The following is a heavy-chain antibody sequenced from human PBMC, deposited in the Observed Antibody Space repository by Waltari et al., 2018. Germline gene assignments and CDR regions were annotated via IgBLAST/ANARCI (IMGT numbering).Heavy chain of an antibody. D-gene: IGHD1-7*01. Sequence: QVQLQESGPGLVKPSETLSLTCTVSGGSISSYYWSWIRPPPGKGLEWIGYIYYSGSTNYNPSLKSRVTISVDTSKNQFSLKLSSVTAADTAVYYCARGWHNWNYVLYGMDVWGQGTTVTVSS. CDR2: IYYSGST. J-gene: IGHJ6*02. CDR3: ARGWHNWNYVLYGMDV. CDR1: GGSISSYY. V-gene: IGHV4-59*01.